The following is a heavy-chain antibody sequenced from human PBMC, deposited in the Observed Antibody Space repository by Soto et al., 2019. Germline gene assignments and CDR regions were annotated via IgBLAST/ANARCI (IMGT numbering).Heavy chain of an antibody. V-gene: IGHV4-31*03. CDR2: IYYSGST. J-gene: IGHJ6*02. D-gene: IGHD2-15*01. CDR1: GGSISSGGYY. CDR3: ARENGCSGGSCYSGVIDYYYYGMDV. Sequence: SETLSLTCTVSGGSISSGGYYWSWIRQHPGKGLEWIGYIYYSGSTYYNPSLKGRVTISVDTSKNQFSLKLSSVTAADTAVYYCARENGCSGGSCYSGVIDYYYYGMDVWGQGTTVTVSS.